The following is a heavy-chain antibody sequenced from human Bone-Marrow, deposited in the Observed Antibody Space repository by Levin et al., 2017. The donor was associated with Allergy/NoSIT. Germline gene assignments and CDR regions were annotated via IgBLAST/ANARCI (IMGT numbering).Heavy chain of an antibody. CDR3: ARGPEGVPAAEDYGMDV. J-gene: IGHJ6*02. Sequence: SVKVSCKASGGTFSSYAISWVRQAPGQGLEWMGGIIPIFGTANYAQKFQGRVTITADESTSTAYKELSSLRSEDTAVYYCARGPEGVPAAEDYGMDVWGQGTTVTVSS. D-gene: IGHD2-2*01. CDR1: GGTFSSYA. V-gene: IGHV1-69*13. CDR2: IIPIFGTA.